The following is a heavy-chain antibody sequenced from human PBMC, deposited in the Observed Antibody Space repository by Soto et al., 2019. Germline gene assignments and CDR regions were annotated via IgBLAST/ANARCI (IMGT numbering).Heavy chain of an antibody. CDR3: ARVHVMVVAGSTFDY. CDR2: IYHGGTT. CDR1: GDSISSGSY. J-gene: IGHJ4*03. Sequence: PXETLSLTYTVSGDSISSGSYWGWIRQPPGEGPEWIASIYHGGTTFYNPSLKSRISISVDTSKNQFSLRLTSVTAADTATYYCARVHVMVVAGSTFDYWGRGTLVTVSS. V-gene: IGHV4-38-2*02. D-gene: IGHD6-19*01.